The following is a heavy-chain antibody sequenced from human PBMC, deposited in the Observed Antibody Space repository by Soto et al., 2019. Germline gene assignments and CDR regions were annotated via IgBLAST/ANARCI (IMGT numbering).Heavy chain of an antibody. CDR1: GGSISSYY. D-gene: IGHD5-18*01. Sequence: SETLSLTCTVSGGSISSYYWSWIRQPPGKGLEWIGYIYYSGSTNYNPSLKSRDTISVDTSKNQFSLKLSSVTAADTAVYYCARVDTAMVFDYWGQGTLVTVS. J-gene: IGHJ4*02. CDR3: ARVDTAMVFDY. V-gene: IGHV4-59*01. CDR2: IYYSGST.